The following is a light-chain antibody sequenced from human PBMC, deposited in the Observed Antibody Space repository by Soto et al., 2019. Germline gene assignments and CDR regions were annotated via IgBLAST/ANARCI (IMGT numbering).Light chain of an antibody. Sequence: DIQMTQSPSTLSASVGDRVTITCRASQSVNNWLAWYQQKPGKAPKLLIYKASTLQTGVPSRFSGSGSGTDFTLTISSLQPDDAATYYCQQCNSYSWTFGQGTKVEI. CDR3: QQCNSYSWT. CDR2: KAS. J-gene: IGKJ1*01. CDR1: QSVNNW. V-gene: IGKV1-5*03.